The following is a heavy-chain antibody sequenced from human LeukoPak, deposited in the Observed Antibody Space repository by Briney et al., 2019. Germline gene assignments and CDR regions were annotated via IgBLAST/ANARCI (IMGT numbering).Heavy chain of an antibody. D-gene: IGHD4-17*01. CDR2: TIPIFGPA. Sequence: SVKVSCKASGGTFSNFAISWVRQAPGQGLEWMGGTIPIFGPANYVQKFQGRVTITTDESTSTAYMELSSLRSEYTAVYYCARSDYGADYFDYWGQGTLVTVSS. CDR3: ARSDYGADYFDY. V-gene: IGHV1-69*05. CDR1: GGTFSNFA. J-gene: IGHJ4*02.